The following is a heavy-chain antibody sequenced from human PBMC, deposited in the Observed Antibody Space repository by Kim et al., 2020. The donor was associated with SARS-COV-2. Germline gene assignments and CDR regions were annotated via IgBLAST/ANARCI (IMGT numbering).Heavy chain of an antibody. Sequence: SETLSLTCTVSGGSISSGGYYWSWIRQHPGKGLEWIGYIYYSGSTYYNPSLKSRVTISVDTSKNQFSLKLSSVTAADTAVYYCAREYCSGGSCYSNSRRVWFDPWGQGTLVTVSS. D-gene: IGHD2-15*01. V-gene: IGHV4-31*03. CDR3: AREYCSGGSCYSNSRRVWFDP. J-gene: IGHJ5*02. CDR1: GGSISSGGYY. CDR2: IYYSGST.